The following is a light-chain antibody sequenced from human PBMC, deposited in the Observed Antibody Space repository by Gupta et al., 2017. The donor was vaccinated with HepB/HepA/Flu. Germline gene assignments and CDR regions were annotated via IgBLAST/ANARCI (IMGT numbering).Light chain of an antibody. Sequence: EIVLTQSPGTLSLSPGERATLSCRASQSVSSSYLAWYQQKPGQAPRLLIYGASSRATGIPERLSRSGSGTDFTLTISIREPEDFAVYYGQQYGSSPYSFDKGTKVKIK. CDR1: QSVSSSY. V-gene: IGKV3-20*01. CDR3: QQYGSSPYS. J-gene: IGKJ2*03. CDR2: GAS.